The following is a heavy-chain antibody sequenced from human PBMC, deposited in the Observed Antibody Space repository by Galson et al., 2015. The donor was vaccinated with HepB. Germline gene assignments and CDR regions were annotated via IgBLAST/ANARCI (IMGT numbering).Heavy chain of an antibody. CDR2: FYYRGST. J-gene: IGHJ4*02. V-gene: IGHV4-59*01. CDR3: AKGNGWYPY. D-gene: IGHD6-19*01. Sequence: QVLLQESAARLAKPSETLSLTCTVSGDSLNRNSWSWIRQPPGKGLEWIGYFYYRGSTVYNPSLKSRVTISVDTSKNRISLELSSVTAADTALYYCAKGNGWYPYWGQGTLVTVSS. CDR1: GDSLNRNS.